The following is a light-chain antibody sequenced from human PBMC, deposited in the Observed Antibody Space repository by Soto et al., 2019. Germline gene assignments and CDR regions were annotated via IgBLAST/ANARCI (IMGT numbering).Light chain of an antibody. CDR2: EDS. CDR3: CSYAGSSTSWV. J-gene: IGLJ3*02. CDR1: SSDAGNYNF. Sequence: QSALTQPASVSVSPGQSITISCTGTSSDAGNYNFVSWYQQHPGKAPKVIIYEDSTRPSGVSNRISGSKSCNTASLTISGLQAEDEADYYCCSYAGSSTSWVFGGGTQLPVL. V-gene: IGLV2-23*01.